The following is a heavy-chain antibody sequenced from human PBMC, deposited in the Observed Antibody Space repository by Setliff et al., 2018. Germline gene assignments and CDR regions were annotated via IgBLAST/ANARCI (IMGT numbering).Heavy chain of an antibody. CDR2: FHTGGAT. J-gene: IGHJ4*02. CDR3: ARESATIGEFPLYYFDK. CDR1: GVSIANTASY. D-gene: IGHD3-10*01. V-gene: IGHV4-61*09. Sequence: TLSLTCNVSGVSIANTASYWSWIRQSAGRGLEWIGHFHTGGATDYNLSLKSRVTISLDSSKNQFSLRLSSVTAADAAVYFCARESATIGEFPLYYFDKWGQGIPVTVSS.